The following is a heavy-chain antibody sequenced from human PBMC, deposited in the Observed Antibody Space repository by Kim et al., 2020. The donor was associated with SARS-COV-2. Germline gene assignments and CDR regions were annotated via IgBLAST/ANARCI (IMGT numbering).Heavy chain of an antibody. V-gene: IGHV3-13*04. D-gene: IGHD5-12*01. CDR2: TGTTANT. J-gene: IGHJ6*02. CDR1: GFPFSRFD. CDR3: ARSNAGSGFRLDV. Sequence: GGSLRLSCAASGFPFSRFDMNWVRQRPGKGLEWVAATGTTANTFYSVSAKGRFSVSREDATSSFYLQMNSVTAGDTAVYYCARSNAGSGFRLDVWGQRTTVILSS.